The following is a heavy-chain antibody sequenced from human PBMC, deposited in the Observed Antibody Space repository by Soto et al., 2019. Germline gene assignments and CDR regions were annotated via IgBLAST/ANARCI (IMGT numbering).Heavy chain of an antibody. J-gene: IGHJ4*02. CDR1: GGSFSGYY. D-gene: IGHD1-7*01. CDR2: INHSGST. Sequence: SETLSLICAVYGGSFSGYYWSWIRQPPGKGLEWIGEINHSGSTNYNPSLKSRVTISVDTSKNQFSLKLSSVTAADTAVYYCARRRYNWNYVLDYWGQGTLVTVSS. V-gene: IGHV4-34*01. CDR3: ARRRYNWNYVLDY.